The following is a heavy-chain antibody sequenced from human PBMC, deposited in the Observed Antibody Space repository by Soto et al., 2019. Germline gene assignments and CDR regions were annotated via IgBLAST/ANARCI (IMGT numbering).Heavy chain of an antibody. D-gene: IGHD6-6*01. V-gene: IGHV1-69*13. CDR3: ARFVVIAPLPGLFAP. CDR1: GGTFSSYA. J-gene: IGHJ5*02. Sequence: ASVKVSFKASGGTFSSYAISWVRQAPGQGLEWMGGIIPIFGTANYAQKFQGRVTITADESTSTAYMELSSLRSEDTAVYYCARFVVIAPLPGLFAPWGQGTLVTVPS. CDR2: IIPIFGTA.